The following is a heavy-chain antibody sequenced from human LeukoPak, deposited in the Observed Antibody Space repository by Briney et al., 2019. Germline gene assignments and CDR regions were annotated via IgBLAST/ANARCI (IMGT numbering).Heavy chain of an antibody. D-gene: IGHD6-13*01. Sequence: GASVKVSCKASGYTFTGYYMHWVRQAPGQGLEWMRRINPNSGGTNYAQKFQGRVTMTRDTSISTAYMELSRLRSDDTAVYYCARGFHSSSWYYFDYWGQGTLVTVSS. CDR1: GYTFTGYY. CDR2: INPNSGGT. V-gene: IGHV1-2*06. CDR3: ARGFHSSSWYYFDY. J-gene: IGHJ4*02.